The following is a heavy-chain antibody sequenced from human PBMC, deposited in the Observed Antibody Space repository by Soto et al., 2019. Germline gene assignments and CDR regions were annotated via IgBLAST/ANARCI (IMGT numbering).Heavy chain of an antibody. CDR2: ISWNSGSI. V-gene: IGHV3-9*01. J-gene: IGHJ4*02. CDR1: GFTFDDYA. Sequence: EVQLVESGGGVVQPGRSLRLSCAASGFTFDDYAMHWVRQAPGKGLEWVSGISWNSGSIGYADSVKGRFSISRDNAKNSLYLQMNSLRAEDTALYYCAKDMMQGSTTTHFDYWGQGTLVTVSS. CDR3: AKDMMQGSTTTHFDY. D-gene: IGHD1-1*01.